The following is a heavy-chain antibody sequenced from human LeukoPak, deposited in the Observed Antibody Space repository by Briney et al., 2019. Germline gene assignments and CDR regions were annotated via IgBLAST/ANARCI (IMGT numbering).Heavy chain of an antibody. D-gene: IGHD6-6*01. CDR3: ARELVGWNYFYYYYMDV. V-gene: IGHV3-21*01. CDR2: ISSSGSYI. Sequence: GGSLRLSCAASGFTFSSYNMNWVRQAPGKRLEGVSSISSSGSYIYYSDSVKGRFTISRDNAKNSLYLQMNSLRAEDTAVYFCARELVGWNYFYYYYMDVWGKGTTVTGSS. J-gene: IGHJ6*03. CDR1: GFTFSSYN.